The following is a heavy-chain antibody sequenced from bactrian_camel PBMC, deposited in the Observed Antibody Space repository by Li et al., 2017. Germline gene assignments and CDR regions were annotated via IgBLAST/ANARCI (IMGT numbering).Heavy chain of an antibody. Sequence: VQLVESGGGLVQPGGSLRLSRVVSGFTFSSYAMSWVRQAPGKGLEWVSTISVDGGGTDYADSVKGRFTLSRDNAKNTLYLQLNSLTTEDTAMYYCAKLEGGSWLTLWGQGTQVTVS. V-gene: IGHV3S31*01. CDR1: GFTFSSYA. CDR3: AKLEGGSWLTL. CDR2: ISVDGGGT. D-gene: IGHD6*01. J-gene: IGHJ4*01.